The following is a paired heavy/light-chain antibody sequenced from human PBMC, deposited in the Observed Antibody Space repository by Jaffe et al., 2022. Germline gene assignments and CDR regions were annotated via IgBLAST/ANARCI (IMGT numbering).Heavy chain of an antibody. CDR2: ISSSGSTI. Sequence: QVQLVESGGGLVKPGGSLRLSCAASGFTFSDYYMSWIRQAPGKGLEWVSYISSSGSTIYYADSVKGRFTISRDNAKNSLYLQMNSLRAEDTAVYYCARVEMRNRVGYCSGGSCLNWFDPWGQGTLVTVSS. J-gene: IGHJ5*02. CDR1: GFTFSDYY. CDR3: ARVEMRNRVGYCSGGSCLNWFDP. V-gene: IGHV3-11*01. D-gene: IGHD2-15*01.
Light chain of an antibody. V-gene: IGKV3-20*01. CDR1: QSVSSSY. Sequence: EIVLTQSPGTLSLSPGERATLSCRASQSVSSSYLAWYQQKPGQAPRLLIYGASSRATGIPDRFSGSGSGTDFTLTISRLEPEDFAVYYCQHLDTFGQGTKLEIK. CDR3: QHLDT. CDR2: GAS. J-gene: IGKJ2*01.